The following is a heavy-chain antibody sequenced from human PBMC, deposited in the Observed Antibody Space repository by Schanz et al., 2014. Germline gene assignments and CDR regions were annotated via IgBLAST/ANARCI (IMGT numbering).Heavy chain of an antibody. D-gene: IGHD5-12*01. J-gene: IGHJ4*02. CDR1: GFSFSSYA. Sequence: ESGGGLVEPGGSLRLSCAASGFSFSSYAMGWVRQARGKGLEWVSAMNESHSTIYYADSVRGRFTISRDNAENTLFLQMNSLRAEDTAVYYCARKVVATIGGYYDNWGQGTLXIVSS. CDR3: ARKVVATIGGYYDN. V-gene: IGHV3-23*01. CDR2: MNESHSTI.